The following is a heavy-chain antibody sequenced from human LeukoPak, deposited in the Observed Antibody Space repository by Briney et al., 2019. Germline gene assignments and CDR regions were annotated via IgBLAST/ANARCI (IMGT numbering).Heavy chain of an antibody. V-gene: IGHV1-2*02. J-gene: IGHJ4*02. CDR2: INPKNGDT. CDR3: SSSIIVPASIPDY. Sequence: ASVKVSCKASGYTFTDYHIHWVRQAPEQGLEWMGWINPKNGDTNYIQKFRGRVTMTRDTSISTAYMEPNSLRSDDTAVYYCSSSIIVPASIPDYWGQGTLVTVSS. D-gene: IGHD2-2*01. CDR1: GYTFTDYH.